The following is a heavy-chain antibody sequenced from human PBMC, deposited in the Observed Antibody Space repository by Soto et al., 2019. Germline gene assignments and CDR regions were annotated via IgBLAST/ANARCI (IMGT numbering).Heavy chain of an antibody. Sequence: QVQLVESGGGVVQPGRSLRLSCAASGFSFSSYGMHWVRQAPGEGLEWVATISHDGRDKYYGDSVKGRFTISRDNSKNTLYLQMNSLRAEDTSLYYCAAGYYFGDYWGQGTLVTVSS. CDR1: GFSFSSYG. V-gene: IGHV3-30*03. J-gene: IGHJ4*02. CDR3: AAGYYFGDY. CDR2: ISHDGRDK. D-gene: IGHD3-9*01.